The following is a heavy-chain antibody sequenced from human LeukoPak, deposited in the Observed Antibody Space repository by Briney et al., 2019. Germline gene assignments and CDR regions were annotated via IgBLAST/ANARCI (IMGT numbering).Heavy chain of an antibody. CDR3: ARGRVPSRRPDAFDI. J-gene: IGHJ3*02. Sequence: PSETLSLTCTVSGGSISNYYWNWIRQPPGKGLEWIGHIYYSGSTNYNPSLKSRVTISVDTSKNQFSLKLSSVTAADTAVYYCARGRVPSRRPDAFDIWGQGTMVTVSS. CDR2: IYYSGST. CDR1: GGSISNYY. D-gene: IGHD4/OR15-4a*01. V-gene: IGHV4-59*01.